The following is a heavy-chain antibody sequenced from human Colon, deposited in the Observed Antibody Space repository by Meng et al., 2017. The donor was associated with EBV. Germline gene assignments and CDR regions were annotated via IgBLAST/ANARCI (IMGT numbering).Heavy chain of an antibody. D-gene: IGHD4-17*01. CDR1: CGSIRSFNW. V-gene: IGHV4-4*02. J-gene: IGHJ5*01. CDR3: ARAPRRERYGDYVNIWFDS. Sequence: VALPVSGPGLVKPSGPLSLTCSVSCGSIRSFNWWSWVRQSPGKGLEWIGEIYDDGTTNYNPSLKSRVTILVDKFNNQFSLKLNSVTAADTAVYYCARAPRRERYGDYVNIWFDSWGQGTLVTVSS. CDR2: IYDDGTT.